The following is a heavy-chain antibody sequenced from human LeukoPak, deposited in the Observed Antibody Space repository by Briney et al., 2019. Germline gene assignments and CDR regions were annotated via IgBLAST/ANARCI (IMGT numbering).Heavy chain of an antibody. D-gene: IGHD3-22*01. CDR3: ARVPGYDSSGYFDY. CDR1: GFTFSSYA. V-gene: IGHV3-23*01. J-gene: IGHJ4*02. CDR2: ISGSGGST. Sequence: GGSLRLSCAASGFTFSSYAMSWVRQAPGKGLEWVSAISGSGGSTYYADSVKGRFTISRDNAKNTLYLQMNSLRAEDTAVYYCARVPGYDSSGYFDYWGQGTLVTVSS.